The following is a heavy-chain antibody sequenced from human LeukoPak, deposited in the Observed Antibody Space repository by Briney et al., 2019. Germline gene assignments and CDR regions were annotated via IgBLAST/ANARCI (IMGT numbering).Heavy chain of an antibody. CDR3: ARPNYYDSSGYYAVGTWVAFDI. CDR1: GGPFSSYA. J-gene: IGHJ3*02. CDR2: IIPIFRTA. Sequence: SVKVSCKASGGPFSSYAISWVRQAPGQGLEWMGGIIPIFRTANYAQNFHGRVTITADESTSTAYMALSSLRSEDTAVYYCARPNYYDSSGYYAVGTWVAFDIWGQGTMVTVSS. V-gene: IGHV1-69*01. D-gene: IGHD3-22*01.